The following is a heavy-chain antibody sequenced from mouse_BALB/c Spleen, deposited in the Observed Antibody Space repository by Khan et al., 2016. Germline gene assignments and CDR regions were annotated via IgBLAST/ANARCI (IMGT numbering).Heavy chain of an antibody. CDR3: ARRDGCCYFDY. D-gene: IGHD2-3*01. CDR1: GYTSTDYY. V-gene: IGHV1-77*01. Sequence: QVQLQQSGAELARPGASVKLSCKASGYTSTDYYINWVKQRTGQGLEWIGEIYPGSGNTYYNEKFKGKATLTADKSSSPAYMQLSSLTSEDSAVYFCARRDGCCYFDYWGRGTTLTVSS. CDR2: IYPGSGNT. J-gene: IGHJ2*01.